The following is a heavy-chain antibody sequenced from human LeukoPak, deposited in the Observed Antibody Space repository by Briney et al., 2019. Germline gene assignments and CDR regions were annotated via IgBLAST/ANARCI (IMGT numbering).Heavy chain of an antibody. CDR1: GFTFSSYE. J-gene: IGHJ4*02. CDR2: ISSSGSTI. CDR3: ARDRTVVGAYYFDY. V-gene: IGHV3-48*03. D-gene: IGHD1-26*01. Sequence: GGSLRLSCAASGFTFSSYEMNWVRQAPGKGLEWVSYISSSGSTIYYADSVKGRFTISRDNAKNSLYLQMSSLRAEDTAVYYCARDRTVVGAYYFDYWGQGTLVTVSS.